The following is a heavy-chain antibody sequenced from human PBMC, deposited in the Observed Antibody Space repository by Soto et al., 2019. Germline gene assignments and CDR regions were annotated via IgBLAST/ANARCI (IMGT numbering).Heavy chain of an antibody. CDR3: ARASSSSWYVYYYYGMDV. D-gene: IGHD6-13*01. J-gene: IGHJ6*02. CDR2: IKQDGSEK. CDR1: GFTFSSYW. Sequence: GGALRPSCAAFGFTFSSYWMSWVRQAPGKGLEWVANIKQDGSEKYYVDSVKGRFTISRDNAKNSLYLQMNSLRAEDTAVYYCARASSSSWYVYYYYGMDVWGQGTTVTVSS. V-gene: IGHV3-7*05.